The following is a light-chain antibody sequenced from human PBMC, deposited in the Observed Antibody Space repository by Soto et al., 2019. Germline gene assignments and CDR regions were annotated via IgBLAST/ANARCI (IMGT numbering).Light chain of an antibody. CDR3: CSYTTSNTRQIV. CDR1: SSDVGGYNY. CDR2: DVS. J-gene: IGLJ1*01. V-gene: IGLV2-14*01. Sequence: QSALTQPASVSGSPGQSITISCTGTSSDVGGYNYVSWYQQHPGKAPEFMIYDVSNRPSGVSNRFSGSKSGNTASLTISGLQAEDEADYYCCSYTTSNTRQIVFGTGTKLTVL.